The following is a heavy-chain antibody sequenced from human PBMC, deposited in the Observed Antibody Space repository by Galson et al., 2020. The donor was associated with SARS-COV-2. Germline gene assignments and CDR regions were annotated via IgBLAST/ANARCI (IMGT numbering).Heavy chain of an antibody. CDR3: ASAPRYSSGWYVWYFDL. V-gene: IGHV3-74*01. D-gene: IGHD6-19*01. J-gene: IGHJ2*01. CDR1: GFTFSRYW. Sequence: GGSLRLSCTASGFTFSRYWMHWVSQAPGKGLMWVSRINSDGSSPTNADSVKGRFTVSRDNAKNTVYVQMNSLRVEDTAVYYCASAPRYSSGWYVWYFDLWGRGTLVTVSS. CDR2: INSDGSSP.